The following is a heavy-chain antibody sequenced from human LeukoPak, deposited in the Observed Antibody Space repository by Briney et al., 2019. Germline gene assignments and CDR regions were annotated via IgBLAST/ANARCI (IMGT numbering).Heavy chain of an antibody. J-gene: IGHJ6*02. V-gene: IGHV4-39*07. CDR2: VYYSGST. CDR3: ARANYRRPSGSYYTRYYYYGMDV. D-gene: IGHD1-26*01. Sequence: SETLSLTCTVSGGSITSSSYYWGWIRQPPGKGLEWIGSVYYSGSTYYNPSLQSRVTISVDTSKNQFSLKLNSVTAADTAVYYCARANYRRPSGSYYTRYYYYGMDVWGQGTTVTVSS. CDR1: GGSITSSSYY.